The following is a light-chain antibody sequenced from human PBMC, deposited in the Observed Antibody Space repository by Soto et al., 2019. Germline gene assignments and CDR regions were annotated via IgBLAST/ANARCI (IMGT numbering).Light chain of an antibody. CDR2: DVS. V-gene: IGLV2-14*03. CDR3: SSYRSSSTLWV. J-gene: IGLJ3*02. CDR1: SSDVGAYNF. Sequence: QSVLTQPASVSGSPGQSITISCTGTSSDVGAYNFVSWYKHHPGKAPKLMIYDVSNRPSGVSSRFSGSKSGNTASLTISGLQAEDEADYYCSSYRSSSTLWVFGGGTKLTVL.